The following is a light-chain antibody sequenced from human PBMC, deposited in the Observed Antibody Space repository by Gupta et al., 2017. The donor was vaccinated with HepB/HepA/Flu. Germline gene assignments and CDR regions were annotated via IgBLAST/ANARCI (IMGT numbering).Light chain of an antibody. CDR1: GSDIGTYDS. CDR3: SSFTSSTTLHVL. J-gene: IGLJ2*01. CDR2: DVN. V-gene: IGLV2-14*03. Sequence: QSALTQPASVSGSPGQSITISCTGTGSDIGTYDSVCWYQQHPAKAPKLIIYDVNNRPAGISNRFSGSKSGNTASLTISGLQAGDEADYFCSSFTSSTTLHVLFGGGTKLTVL.